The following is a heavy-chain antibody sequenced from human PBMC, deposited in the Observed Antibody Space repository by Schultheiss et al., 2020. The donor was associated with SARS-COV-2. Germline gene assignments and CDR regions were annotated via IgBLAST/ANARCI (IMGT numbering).Heavy chain of an antibody. Sequence: GESLKISCAASGFTFSSYGMHWVRQAPGKGLEWVAVIWYDGSNKYYADSVKGRFTISRDNSKNTLYLQMNSLRAEDTAVYYCASHRSGYSYGPDAFDIWGQGTMVTVSS. CDR1: GFTFSSYG. V-gene: IGHV3-33*01. J-gene: IGHJ3*02. D-gene: IGHD5-18*01. CDR3: ASHRSGYSYGPDAFDI. CDR2: IWYDGSNK.